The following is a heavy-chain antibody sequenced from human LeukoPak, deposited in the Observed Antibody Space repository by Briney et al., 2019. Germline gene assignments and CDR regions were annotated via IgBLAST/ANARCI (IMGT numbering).Heavy chain of an antibody. J-gene: IGHJ4*02. CDR1: GFTFSDYG. Sequence: PGRSLRLSCAASGFTFSDYGMHWVRQAPGKGLEWVAIMWYDGSNTYFADSVKGRFTISRDNVKNMLYLQMNSLRVEDTAVYYCVRSVAAAGQFDYWGQGTLVTVSS. CDR2: MWYDGSNT. D-gene: IGHD6-13*01. CDR3: VRSVAAAGQFDY. V-gene: IGHV3-33*01.